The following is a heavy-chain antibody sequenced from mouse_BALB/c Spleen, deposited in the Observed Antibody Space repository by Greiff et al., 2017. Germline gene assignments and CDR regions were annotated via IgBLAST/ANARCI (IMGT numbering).Heavy chain of an antibody. CDR3: ARDDYDGGVDY. V-gene: IGHV5-17*02. D-gene: IGHD2-4*01. Sequence: DVKLVESGGGLVQPGGSRKLSCAASGFTFSSFGMHWVRQAPEKWLEWVAYISSGSSTIYYADTVKGRFTISRDNPKNTLFLQMTSLRSEDTAMYYCARDDYDGGVDYWGQGTSVTVSS. J-gene: IGHJ4*01. CDR1: GFTFSSFG. CDR2: ISSGSSTI.